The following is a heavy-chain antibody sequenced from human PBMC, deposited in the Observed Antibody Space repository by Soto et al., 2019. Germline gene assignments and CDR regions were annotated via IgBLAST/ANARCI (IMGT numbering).Heavy chain of an antibody. CDR1: GFSFGSYA. CDR2: ISGSDGKT. Sequence: GGSLRLSCAASGFSFGSYALSWVRQAPGKGLERVSTISGSDGKTFYADSVKGRFSISRDTSQSTLYLQMNSLRADDTAMYYCARWSYLDYWGQGTRVTVSS. D-gene: IGHD3-3*01. V-gene: IGHV3-23*01. CDR3: ARWSYLDY. J-gene: IGHJ4*02.